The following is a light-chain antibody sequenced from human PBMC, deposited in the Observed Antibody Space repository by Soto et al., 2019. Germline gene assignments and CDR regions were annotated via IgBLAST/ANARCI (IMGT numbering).Light chain of an antibody. CDR2: EVS. J-gene: IGLJ1*01. V-gene: IGLV2-14*01. Sequence: QSVLTQPASVSGSPGQSITISCTGTSSDVGGYNFVSWFQHHPGKAPKVMIYEVSNRPSGVSNRFYGSKSGNTASLTISGLQAEDEADYYCTSYTSSSIFYVFGTGTKLTVL. CDR3: TSYTSSSIFYV. CDR1: SSDVGGYNF.